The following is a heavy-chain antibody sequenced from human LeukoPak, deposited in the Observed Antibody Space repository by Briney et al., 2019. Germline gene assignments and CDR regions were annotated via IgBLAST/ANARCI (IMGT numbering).Heavy chain of an antibody. CDR3: AKEYHYDSSGYSTHFAS. D-gene: IGHD3-22*01. CDR1: GFTFSSYG. V-gene: IGHV3-30*18. J-gene: IGHJ4*02. Sequence: GGSLRLSCAASGFTFSSYGMHWVRQAPGKGLEWVAVISYDGSNKYYADSVKGRFTISRDNSNNSLYLQMNSLRFEDTALYYCAKEYHYDSSGYSTHFASWGQGTLVTVSS. CDR2: ISYDGSNK.